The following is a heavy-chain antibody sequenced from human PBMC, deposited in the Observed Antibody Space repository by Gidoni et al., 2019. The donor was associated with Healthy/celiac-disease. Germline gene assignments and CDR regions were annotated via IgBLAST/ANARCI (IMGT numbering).Heavy chain of an antibody. Sequence: QVQLVQSGAEVKKPGSWVKVSCKASGGTFSSYAISWVRQAPGQGLEWMGRIIPILGIANYAQKFQGRVTITADKSTSTAYMELSSLRSEDTAVYYCARDATGTTELQLDYWGQGTLVTDSS. CDR1: GGTFSSYA. CDR2: IIPILGIA. D-gene: IGHD1-7*01. CDR3: ARDATGTTELQLDY. J-gene: IGHJ4*02. V-gene: IGHV1-69*04.